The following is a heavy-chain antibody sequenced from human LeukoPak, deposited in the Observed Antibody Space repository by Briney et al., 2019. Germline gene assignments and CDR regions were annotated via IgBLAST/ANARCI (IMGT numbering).Heavy chain of an antibody. CDR3: ATGAHYSSGWYEYFQH. CDR2: FDPEDGET. D-gene: IGHD6-19*01. J-gene: IGHJ1*01. V-gene: IGHV1-24*01. Sequence: GASVKVSCKVSGYTLTELSMHWVRQAPGKGLGWMGGFDPEDGETIYAQKFQGRVTMTEDTSTDTAYMELSSLRSEDTAVYYCATGAHYSSGWYEYFQHWGQGTLVTVSS. CDR1: GYTLTELS.